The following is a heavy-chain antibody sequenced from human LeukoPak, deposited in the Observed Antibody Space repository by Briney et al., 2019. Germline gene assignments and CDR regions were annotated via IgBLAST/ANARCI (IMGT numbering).Heavy chain of an antibody. Sequence: ASVKVSCKASGYTFISYVIHWVRQAPGQRPEWMGWINAGNGNTKYSQKFQGRVSFSRDTSASTVHMDLRSLRSEDTAVYCCARHERDFDYWGQGTLVTVSS. CDR1: GYTFISYV. CDR2: INAGNGNT. J-gene: IGHJ4*02. D-gene: IGHD1-1*01. CDR3: ARHERDFDY. V-gene: IGHV1-3*01.